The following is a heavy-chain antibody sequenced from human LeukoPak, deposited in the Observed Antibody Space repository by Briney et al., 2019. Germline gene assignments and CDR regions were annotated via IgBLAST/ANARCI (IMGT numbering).Heavy chain of an antibody. V-gene: IGHV1-69*04. CDR2: IIPILGIA. Sequence: GASVKVSCKASGGTFSSYAISWVRQAPGQGLEWMGRIIPILGIANYAQKFQGRVTITADKSTSTAYMELSSLRSEDTAVYYCARDISEGGMDVWGQGTTVTVSS. CDR1: GGTFSSYA. CDR3: ARDISEGGMDV. J-gene: IGHJ6*02.